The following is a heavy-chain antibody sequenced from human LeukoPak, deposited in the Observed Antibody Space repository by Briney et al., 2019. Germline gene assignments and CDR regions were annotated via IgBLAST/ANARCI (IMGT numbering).Heavy chain of an antibody. Sequence: GGSLRLSCEGFEFIFFKYWMTWVRQVPGKGLEWVANIDEDGDERYYLDSVKGRFTISRDNAKNSVYLQMNSLRPEDTAVYFCASRRSYYYQMDVWGKGTTVIVSS. CDR3: ASRRSYYYQMDV. D-gene: IGHD5-24*01. CDR2: IDEDGDER. CDR1: EFIFFKYW. J-gene: IGHJ6*03. V-gene: IGHV3-7*01.